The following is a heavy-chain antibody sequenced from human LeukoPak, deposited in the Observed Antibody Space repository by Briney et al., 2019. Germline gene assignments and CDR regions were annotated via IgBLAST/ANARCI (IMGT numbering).Heavy chain of an antibody. D-gene: IGHD2/OR15-2a*01. J-gene: IGHJ4*02. CDR1: GFTFSSYE. CDR3: AKDLKSTYYFDY. Sequence: GGSLRLSCAASGFTFSSYEMNWVRQAPGKGLEWVSAISGSGGSTYYADSVKGRFTISRDNSKNTLYLQMNSLRAEDTAVYYCAKDLKSTYYFDYWGQGTLVTVSS. V-gene: IGHV3-23*01. CDR2: ISGSGGST.